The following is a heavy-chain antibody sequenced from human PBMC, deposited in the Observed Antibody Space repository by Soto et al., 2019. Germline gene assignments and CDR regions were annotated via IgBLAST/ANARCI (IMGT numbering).Heavy chain of an antibody. CDR3: AREGLTGTIGLYYYYGMDV. Sequence: PSDTLSLTCTVSGGSISSYYWSWIRQPPGKGLEWIGYIYYSGSTNYNPSLKSRVTISVDTSKNQFSLKLSSVTAADTAVYYCAREGLTGTIGLYYYYGMDVWGQGTTVT. J-gene: IGHJ6*02. V-gene: IGHV4-59*01. CDR1: GGSISSYY. D-gene: IGHD1-7*01. CDR2: IYYSGST.